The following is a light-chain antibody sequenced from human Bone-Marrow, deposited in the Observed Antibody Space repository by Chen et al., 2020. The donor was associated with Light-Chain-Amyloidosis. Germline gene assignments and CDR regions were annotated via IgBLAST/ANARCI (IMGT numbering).Light chain of an antibody. J-gene: IGKJ1*01. V-gene: IGKV3-15*01. CDR1: PSISGS. CDR2: AAS. Sequence: MVMTQSPVTLSVSPGDRATLSCRASPSISGSLAWYQQKPGQAPRLLIYAASTRATGVPARFSGSGSGTEFTLTISSLQSEDFAVYYCQQYNNWPRTFGQGTKVEIK. CDR3: QQYNNWPRT.